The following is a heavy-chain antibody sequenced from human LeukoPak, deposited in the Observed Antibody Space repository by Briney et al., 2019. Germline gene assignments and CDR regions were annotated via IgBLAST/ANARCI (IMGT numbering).Heavy chain of an antibody. CDR1: GYSISSGYY. J-gene: IGHJ6*02. Sequence: SETLSLTCTVSGYSISSGYYWGWIRQPPGKGLEWIGSIYHSGSTYYNPSLKSRVTISVDTSKNQFSLKLSSVTAADTAVYYCARTSGPRHLLWFGEALGMDVWGQGTTVTVSS. CDR2: IYHSGST. D-gene: IGHD3-10*01. V-gene: IGHV4-38-2*02. CDR3: ARTSGPRHLLWFGEALGMDV.